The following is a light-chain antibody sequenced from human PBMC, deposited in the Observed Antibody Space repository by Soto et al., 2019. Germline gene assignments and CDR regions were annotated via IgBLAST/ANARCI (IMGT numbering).Light chain of an antibody. CDR1: QTISNW. V-gene: IGKV1-5*03. CDR2: KAS. Sequence: DIQMTQSPSTLSASVGDRVTITCRASQTISNWLAWYQQRPGKAPNLLIYKASTLESGVSSRFRGSGSGTGFTLTISSLQTDDFATYYCQDYNSYPYTFAQGTQLEIK. J-gene: IGKJ2*01. CDR3: QDYNSYPYT.